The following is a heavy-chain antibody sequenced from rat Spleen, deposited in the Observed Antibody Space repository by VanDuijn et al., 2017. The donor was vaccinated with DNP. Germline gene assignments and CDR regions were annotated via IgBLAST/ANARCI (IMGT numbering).Heavy chain of an antibody. D-gene: IGHD1-11*01. CDR3: ARWRIGPHYFDY. J-gene: IGHJ2*01. V-gene: IGHV3-1*01. CDR1: GYSITSDY. CDR2: ISYSGRT. Sequence: EVQLQESGPGLVKPSQSLSLTCSVTGYSITSDYWGWIRKFPGNKMAWIGHISYSGRTTYNPSLKSRISISRDTSNNQFFLKFNSVSTDETATYYCARWRIGPHYFDYWGQGVMVTVSS.